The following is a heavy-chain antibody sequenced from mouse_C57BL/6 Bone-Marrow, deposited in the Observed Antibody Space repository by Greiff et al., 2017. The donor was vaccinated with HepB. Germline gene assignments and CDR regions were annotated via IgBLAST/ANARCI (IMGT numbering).Heavy chain of an antibody. Sequence: QVQLQQPGAEPVKPGASVKLSCKASGYTFTSYWMHWVKQRPGQGLEWIGMIHPNSGSTNYNEKFKSKATLTVDKSSSTAYMQLSSLTSEDSAVYYCARESYYYGSDYWGQGTTLTVSS. CDR2: IHPNSGST. V-gene: IGHV1-64*01. J-gene: IGHJ2*01. D-gene: IGHD1-1*01. CDR3: ARESYYYGSDY. CDR1: GYTFTSYW.